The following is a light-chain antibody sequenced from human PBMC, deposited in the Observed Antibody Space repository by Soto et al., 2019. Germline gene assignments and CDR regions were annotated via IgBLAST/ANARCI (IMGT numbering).Light chain of an antibody. CDR2: DAS. V-gene: IGKV3-11*01. CDR3: QQYGSSLSWT. Sequence: EIVLTQSPATLSLSPGERATLSCRASQSVSSYLAWYQQKPGQAPRLLIYDASNRAIGIPARFSGSGSGTDFTLTIGGLEPEDFAVYYCQQYGSSLSWTFGQGTKVDIK. CDR1: QSVSSY. J-gene: IGKJ1*01.